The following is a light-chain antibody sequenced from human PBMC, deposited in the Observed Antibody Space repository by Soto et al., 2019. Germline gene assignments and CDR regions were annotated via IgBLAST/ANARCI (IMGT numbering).Light chain of an antibody. V-gene: IGKV1-5*01. J-gene: IGKJ2*01. CDR2: AAS. CDR1: QSISTW. Sequence: DIQMTQSPSTLSASVGDRVTITCRASQSISTWLAWYQQKPGKAPNLLIYAASSLHSGVPPRFSGSGSATEFTLTIASLQPDDFATYYCQQYNIHSTFGQGTKLEIK. CDR3: QQYNIHST.